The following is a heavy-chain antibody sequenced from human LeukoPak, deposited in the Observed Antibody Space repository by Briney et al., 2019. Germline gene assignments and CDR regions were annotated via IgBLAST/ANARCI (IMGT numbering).Heavy chain of an antibody. D-gene: IGHD2-15*01. CDR2: IYYSGST. Sequence: SETLSLTCTVSGGSISSSSYYWGWIRQPPGKGLEWIGSIYYSGSTYYNPSLKSRVTISVDTSKNQFSLKLSSVTAADTAVYYCASPYCSGGSCYRRRAFDIWGQGTMVTVSS. CDR1: GGSISSSSYY. J-gene: IGHJ3*02. V-gene: IGHV4-39*07. CDR3: ASPYCSGGSCYRRRAFDI.